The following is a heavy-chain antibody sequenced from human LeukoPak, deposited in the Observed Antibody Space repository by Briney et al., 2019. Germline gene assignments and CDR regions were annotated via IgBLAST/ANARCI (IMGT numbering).Heavy chain of an antibody. V-gene: IGHV3-21*01. CDR3: ARALSGSYLDHDGY. J-gene: IGHJ4*02. Sequence: GGSLRLSCAASGFTFSSYSMTWVRQAPGKGLEWVSSISSSSSYIYYADSVKGRFTISRDNAKNSLYLQMNSLRAEDTAVYYCARALSGSYLDHDGYWGQGTLVTVSS. CDR1: GFTFSSYS. CDR2: ISSSSSYI. D-gene: IGHD1-26*01.